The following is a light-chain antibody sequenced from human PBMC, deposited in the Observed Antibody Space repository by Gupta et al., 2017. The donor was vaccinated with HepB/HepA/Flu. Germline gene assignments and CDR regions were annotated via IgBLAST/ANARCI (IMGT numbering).Light chain of an antibody. CDR3: SEYGRSHAGV. CDR2: DVS. CDR1: SNDIGYYTH. Sequence: PASVSGSPGQSITISCTGTSNDIGYYTHVSWYQQYPGKAPKVIIQDVSQRPSGISTRFSGSKSGNTASLTISGLQAEDETDYYCSEYGRSHAGVFGGGTRLTVL. V-gene: IGLV2-23*02. J-gene: IGLJ3*02.